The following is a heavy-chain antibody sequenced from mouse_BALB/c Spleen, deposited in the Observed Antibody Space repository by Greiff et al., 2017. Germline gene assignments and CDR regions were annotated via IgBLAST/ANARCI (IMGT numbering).Heavy chain of an antibody. CDR3: ARMITTVRNY. V-gene: IGHV14-1*02. D-gene: IGHD2-4*01. J-gene: IGHJ4*01. CDR2: IDPENGNT. CDR1: GFNIKDYY. Sequence: EVHLVESGAELARPGASVKLSCKASGFNIKDYYMHWVKQRPEQGLEWIGWIDPENGNTIYDPKFQGKASITADTSSNTAYLQLSSLTSEDTAVYYCARMITTVRNYWGQGTSDTVSS.